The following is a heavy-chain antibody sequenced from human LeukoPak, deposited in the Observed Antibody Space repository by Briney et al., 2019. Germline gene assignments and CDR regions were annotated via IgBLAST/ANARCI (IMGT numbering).Heavy chain of an antibody. Sequence: PGGSLRLSCAVSGFTFSDYYMSWLRQAPGKGLEWVSYISSGGSTISHADSVKGRFTISRDNAENSLYLQMNSLRAEDTAVYYCARGQGSKIAILDYWGQGTLVTVSS. CDR3: ARGQGSKIAILDY. V-gene: IGHV3-11*04. CDR2: ISSGGSTI. D-gene: IGHD2-21*01. CDR1: GFTFSDYY. J-gene: IGHJ4*02.